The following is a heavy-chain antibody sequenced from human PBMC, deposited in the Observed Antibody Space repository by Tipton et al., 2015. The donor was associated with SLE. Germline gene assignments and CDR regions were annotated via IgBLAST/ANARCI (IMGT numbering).Heavy chain of an antibody. CDR2: ISSSGSTI. Sequence: SLRLSCAASGFTFSSYEMNWVRQAPGKGLEWVSYISSSGSTIYYADSVKGRFTISRDNSKNTLYLQMNSLRAEDTAVYYCAKHIKGATGYYYGMDVWGQGTTVTVSS. CDR3: AKHIKGATGYYYGMDV. V-gene: IGHV3-48*03. D-gene: IGHD1-26*01. CDR1: GFTFSSYE. J-gene: IGHJ6*02.